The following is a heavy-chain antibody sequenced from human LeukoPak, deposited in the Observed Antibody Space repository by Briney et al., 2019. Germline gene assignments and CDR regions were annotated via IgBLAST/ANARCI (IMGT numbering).Heavy chain of an antibody. Sequence: SETLSLTCTVSGGSISRYYWSWIRQPPGKGLEWIGYIYYSGSTNYNPSLKSRVTISVDTSKHQFSLKLSSVTAADTAVYYCARGGRVPAALTPFDYWGQGTLVTVSS. CDR1: GGSISRYY. J-gene: IGHJ4*02. CDR2: IYYSGST. V-gene: IGHV4-59*01. CDR3: ARGGRVPAALTPFDY. D-gene: IGHD2-2*01.